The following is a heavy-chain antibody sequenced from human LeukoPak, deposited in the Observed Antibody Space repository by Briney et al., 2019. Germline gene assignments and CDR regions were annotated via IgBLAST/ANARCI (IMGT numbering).Heavy chain of an antibody. D-gene: IGHD1-26*01. J-gene: IGHJ3*02. V-gene: IGHV3-30*19. CDR3: ARHGVGAPASGAFDI. CDR1: GFTFNNYG. CDR2: ISYDGSNK. Sequence: SGGSLRLSCTASGFTFNNYGMHWVRQAPGKGLEWVAVISYDGSNKYYADSVKGRFTISRDNSKNTLYLQMNSLRAEDTAVYYCARHGVGAPASGAFDIWGQGTMVTVSS.